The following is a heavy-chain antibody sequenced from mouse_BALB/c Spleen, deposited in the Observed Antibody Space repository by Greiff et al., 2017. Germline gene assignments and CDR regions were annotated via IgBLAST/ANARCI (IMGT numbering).Heavy chain of an antibody. CDR2: IDPSDSET. CDR1: GYSFTSYW. D-gene: IGHD2-4*01. J-gene: IGHJ4*01. V-gene: IGHV1S126*01. Sequence: QVQLQQSGPQLVRPGASVKISCKASGYSFTSYWMHWVKQRPGQGLEWIGMIDPSDSETRLNQKFKDKATLTVDKSSSTAYMQLSSPTSEDSAVYYCAREGKNYDDAMDYWGQGTSVTVSS. CDR3: AREGKNYDDAMDY.